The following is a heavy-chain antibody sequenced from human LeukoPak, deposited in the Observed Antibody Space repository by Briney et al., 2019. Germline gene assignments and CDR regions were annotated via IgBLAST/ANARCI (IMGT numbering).Heavy chain of an antibody. V-gene: IGHV1-18*01. CDR2: ITVYNGDT. D-gene: IGHD2-21*02. CDR3: ATAYCGGDCYPGLALGEQ. J-gene: IGHJ4*02. Sequence: ASVKVSCKASGYTFINYGITWVRQAPGQGLEWMGRITVYNGDTKSALKFQGRVTMTTDTSTSTAYMELRSLRSDDTAVYYCATAYCGGDCYPGLALGEQWGQGTLVTVSS. CDR1: GYTFINYG.